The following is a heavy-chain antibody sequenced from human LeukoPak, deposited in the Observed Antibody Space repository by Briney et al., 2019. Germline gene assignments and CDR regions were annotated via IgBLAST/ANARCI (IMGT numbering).Heavy chain of an antibody. CDR2: IYYSGST. J-gene: IGHJ4*02. Sequence: SETLSLTCAVSGGSISSSSGNCWTWVRQPPGKGLEWIGYIYYSGSTYYNPSLKSRVTISVDTSKNQFSLKLSSVTAADTAVYYCASSIVATTPAYWGQGTLVTVSS. V-gene: IGHV4-30-4*01. CDR1: GGSISSSSGNC. CDR3: ASSIVATTPAY. D-gene: IGHD5-12*01.